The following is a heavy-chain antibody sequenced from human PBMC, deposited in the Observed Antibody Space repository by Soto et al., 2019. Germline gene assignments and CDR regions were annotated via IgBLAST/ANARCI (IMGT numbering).Heavy chain of an antibody. CDR2: MNPNSGNT. CDR1: GYTFTSYD. D-gene: IGHD2-15*01. Sequence: VKVSCKASGYTFTSYDINWVRQATGQGLEWMGWMNPNSGNTGYAQKFQGRVTMTRNTSISTAYMELSSLRSEDTAVYYCARFGCSGGSCYAEVGDYWGQGTLVTVSS. V-gene: IGHV1-8*01. J-gene: IGHJ4*02. CDR3: ARFGCSGGSCYAEVGDY.